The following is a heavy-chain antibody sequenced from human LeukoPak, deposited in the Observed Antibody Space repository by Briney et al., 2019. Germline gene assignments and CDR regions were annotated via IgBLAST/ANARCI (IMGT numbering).Heavy chain of an antibody. CDR3: AISGSSWHRQYFQH. D-gene: IGHD6-13*01. CDR2: ISYDGSNK. V-gene: IGHV3-30*03. J-gene: IGHJ1*01. Sequence: PGGSLRLSCAASGFTFSSYGMHWVRQAPGKGLEWVAVISYDGSNKYYADSVKGRFTISRDNSKNTLYLQMNSLRAEDTAVYYCAISGSSWHRQYFQHWGQGTLVTVSS. CDR1: GFTFSSYG.